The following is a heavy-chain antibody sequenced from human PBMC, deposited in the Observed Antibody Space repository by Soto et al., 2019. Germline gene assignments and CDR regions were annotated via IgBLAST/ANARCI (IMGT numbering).Heavy chain of an antibody. D-gene: IGHD4-17*01. Sequence: QVQLQESGPGLVKPSETLSLTCTVSGGSVSSGSYYWSWIRQPPGKGLEWIGYIYYSGSTNYNPSFKSRVTISVDTSKNQFSLKLSSVTAADTAVYYCARARYGDYVFDYWGQGTLVTVSS. J-gene: IGHJ4*02. CDR1: GGSVSSGSYY. V-gene: IGHV4-61*01. CDR3: ARARYGDYVFDY. CDR2: IYYSGST.